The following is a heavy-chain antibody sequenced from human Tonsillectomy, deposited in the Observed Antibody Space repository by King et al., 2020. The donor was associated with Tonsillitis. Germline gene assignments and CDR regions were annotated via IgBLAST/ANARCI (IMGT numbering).Heavy chain of an antibody. CDR2: ISSTSSAI. CDR1: GFSFSSYS. J-gene: IGHJ6*02. V-gene: IGHV3-48*01. Sequence: VQLVESGGGLVQPGGSLRLSCAASGFSFSSYSVNWVRQAPGKGLEWVSYISSTSSAIFYAGSVKGRFTISRDNAKNSLYLQLDSLRAEDTAVYYCARDLRIQYFVGDRGYYYYGMDIWGQGTTVTVSS. CDR3: ARDLRIQYFVGDRGYYYYGMDI. D-gene: IGHD3-9*01.